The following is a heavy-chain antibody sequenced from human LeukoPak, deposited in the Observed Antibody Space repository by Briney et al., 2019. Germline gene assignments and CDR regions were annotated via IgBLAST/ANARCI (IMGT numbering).Heavy chain of an antibody. V-gene: IGHV1-46*01. Sequence: GASVKVSCKASGYTFTSYYMHRVRQAPGQGLEWMGIINPSGGSTSYAQKFQGRVTMTRDMSTSTVYMELSSLRSEDTAVYYCASGGGTSDAFDIWGQGTMVTVSS. D-gene: IGHD1-1*01. CDR2: INPSGGST. CDR1: GYTFTSYY. J-gene: IGHJ3*02. CDR3: ASGGGTSDAFDI.